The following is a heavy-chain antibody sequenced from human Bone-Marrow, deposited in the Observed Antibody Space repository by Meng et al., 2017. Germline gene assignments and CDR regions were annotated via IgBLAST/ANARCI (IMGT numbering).Heavy chain of an antibody. CDR2: INWNGGST. V-gene: IGHV3-20*04. CDR1: GFTFDDYG. Sequence: GESLKISCAASGFTFDDYGMSWVRQAPGKGLEWVSGINWNGGSTGYADSVKGRFTISRDNAKNSLYLQMNSLRAEDTALYYCARDTIAVAGTSKRSDAFDIWGQGTMVTVSS. CDR3: ARDTIAVAGTSKRSDAFDI. J-gene: IGHJ3*02. D-gene: IGHD6-19*01.